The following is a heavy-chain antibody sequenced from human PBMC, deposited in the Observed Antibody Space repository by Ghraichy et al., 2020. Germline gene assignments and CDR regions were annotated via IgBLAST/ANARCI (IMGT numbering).Heavy chain of an antibody. CDR2: IYYSGST. V-gene: IGHV4-39*01. CDR3: ARLSPYCSSTSCYGFDP. Sequence: LNISCTVSGGSISSSSYYWGWIRQPPGKGLEWIGSIYYSGSTYYNPSLKSRVTISVDTSKNQFSLKLSSVTAADTAVYYCARLSPYCSSTSCYGFDPWGQGTLVTVSS. J-gene: IGHJ5*02. CDR1: GGSISSSSYY. D-gene: IGHD2-2*01.